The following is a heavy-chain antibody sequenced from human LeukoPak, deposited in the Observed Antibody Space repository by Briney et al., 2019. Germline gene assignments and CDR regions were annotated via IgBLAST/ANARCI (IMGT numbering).Heavy chain of an antibody. V-gene: IGHV4-61*02. CDR1: GGSISSGSYY. CDR3: ARGYDFWPLYYYYMDV. D-gene: IGHD3-3*01. CDR2: IYTSGST. J-gene: IGHJ6*03. Sequence: SQTLSLTCTVSGGSISSGSYYWSWIRQPAGKGLEWIGRIYTSGSTNYNPSLKSRVTISVDTSKNQFSLKLSSVTAADTAVYYCARGYDFWPLYYYYMDVWGEGTTVTVSS.